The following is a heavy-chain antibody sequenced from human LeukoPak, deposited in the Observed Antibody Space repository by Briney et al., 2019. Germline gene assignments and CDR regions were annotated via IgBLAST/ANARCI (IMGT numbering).Heavy chain of an antibody. V-gene: IGHV4-4*02. CDR1: GGSISSRNW. J-gene: IGHJ3*02. D-gene: IGHD2-15*01. CDR3: ARGTDTPAAFDI. CDR2: IHHSGST. Sequence: PSGTLSLTCAVSGGSISSRNWWGWVRQPPGKGLEWIGEIHHSGSTNYNPSLKSRVTISVDKSKNQFSLKLSSVTAADTAVYYCARGTDTPAAFDIWGQGTMVTVSS.